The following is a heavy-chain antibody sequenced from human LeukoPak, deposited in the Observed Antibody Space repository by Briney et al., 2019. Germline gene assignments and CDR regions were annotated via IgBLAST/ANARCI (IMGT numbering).Heavy chain of an antibody. CDR3: ARGMIVGYYYFDY. Sequence: GGSLRLSCAAFGFTSTSYGMHWVRQAPGKGLEWVAVLKYDGRNDFYADSVRGRFTISRDNGQNTLYLQMNSLRAEDTAVYYCARGMIVGYYYFDYWGQGTLVTVSS. CDR1: GFTSTSYG. V-gene: IGHV3-33*01. J-gene: IGHJ4*02. CDR2: LKYDGRND. D-gene: IGHD3-22*01.